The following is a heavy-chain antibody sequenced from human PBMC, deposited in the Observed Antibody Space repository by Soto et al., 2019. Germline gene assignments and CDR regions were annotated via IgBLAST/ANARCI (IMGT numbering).Heavy chain of an antibody. CDR3: VKFRGRAYHYYYMDV. J-gene: IGHJ6*03. CDR1: GFSFSTYG. D-gene: IGHD3-16*01. V-gene: IGHV3-23*04. CDR2: GGSGGST. Sequence: DVQLVESGGGWAQRGGSLRLSCAASGFSFSTYGMTWVRQAPGKGLEWVSYGGSGGSTYYADSVKGRFTISRDNSKNTLYLQMNSLRAEDTAVYYCVKFRGRAYHYYYMDVWGNGTTVTVSS.